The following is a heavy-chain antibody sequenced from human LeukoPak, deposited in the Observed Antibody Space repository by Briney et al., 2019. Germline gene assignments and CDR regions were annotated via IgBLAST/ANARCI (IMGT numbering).Heavy chain of an antibody. Sequence: SVTVSCKASGGTFSSYAISWVRQAPGQGLEWMGRIIPILGIANYAQKFQGRVTITADKSTSTAYMELSSLRSEDTAVYYCARNPVWSGPGGLYYFDYWGQGTLVTVSS. D-gene: IGHD3-3*01. CDR2: IIPILGIA. J-gene: IGHJ4*02. CDR3: ARNPVWSGPGGLYYFDY. V-gene: IGHV1-69*04. CDR1: GGTFSSYA.